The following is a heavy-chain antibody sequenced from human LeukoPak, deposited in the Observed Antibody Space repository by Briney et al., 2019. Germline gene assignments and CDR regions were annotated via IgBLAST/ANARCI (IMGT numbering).Heavy chain of an antibody. V-gene: IGHV3-7*01. Sequence: GGSLRLSCAASGFTFSSYWMSWVRQAPGKGLEWVANIKQDGSEKYYVDSVKGRFTISRDNAKNSLYLQMNSLRAEDTAVYYCASPAARSSWAFDIWGQGTMVTVSS. CDR1: GFTFSSYW. D-gene: IGHD6-6*01. CDR3: ASPAARSSWAFDI. J-gene: IGHJ3*02. CDR2: IKQDGSEK.